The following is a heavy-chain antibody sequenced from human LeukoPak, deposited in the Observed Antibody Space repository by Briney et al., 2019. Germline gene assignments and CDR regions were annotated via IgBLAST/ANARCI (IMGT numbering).Heavy chain of an antibody. V-gene: IGHV3-74*01. CDR3: ARDPLMYGTGLDY. CDR2: INSDGSST. D-gene: IGHD3-10*01. CDR1: GFTFSSYW. Sequence: GGSLRLSCAASGFTFSSYWMHWVRQAPGKGLVWVSRINSDGSSTTYADSVKGRFTISRDNAKNTLYLQMNSLRAEDTAVYYCARDPLMYGTGLDYWGQGTLVTVSS. J-gene: IGHJ4*02.